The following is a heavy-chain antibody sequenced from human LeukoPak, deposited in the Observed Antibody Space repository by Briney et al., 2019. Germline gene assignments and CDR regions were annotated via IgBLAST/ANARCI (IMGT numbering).Heavy chain of an antibody. D-gene: IGHD1-26*01. J-gene: IGHJ5*02. CDR3: ARVEYSGSYSLGWFDP. V-gene: IGHV4-59*08. CDR1: GGSISSYY. Sequence: PSETLSLTCTVSGGSISSYYWSWIRQPPGKGLEWIGYIYYSGSTNYNPSLTSRVTISVDTSKNQFSLKLRSVTAADTAVYYCARVEYSGSYSLGWFDPWGQGTLVTVSS. CDR2: IYYSGST.